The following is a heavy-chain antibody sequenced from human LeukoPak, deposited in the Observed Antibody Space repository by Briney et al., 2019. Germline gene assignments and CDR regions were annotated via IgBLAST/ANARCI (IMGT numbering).Heavy chain of an antibody. CDR2: IYTSGST. V-gene: IGHV4-4*07. Sequence: SETLSLTCTVSGGSISSYYWSWIRQPAGKGLEWIGRIYTSGSTNYTPSLKSRVTMSVDTSKNQFSLKLSSVTAADTAVYYCARVMVRGVIVYFDYWGQGTLVTVSS. J-gene: IGHJ4*02. CDR1: GGSISSYY. CDR3: ARVMVRGVIVYFDY. D-gene: IGHD3-10*01.